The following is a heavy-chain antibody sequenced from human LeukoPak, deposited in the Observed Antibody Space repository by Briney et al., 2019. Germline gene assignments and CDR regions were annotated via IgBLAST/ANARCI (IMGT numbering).Heavy chain of an antibody. CDR3: ARAPRGYYYYGMDV. Sequence: ASVKVSCKASGGTFSSYAISWVRQAPGQGLEWMGGNIPIFGTANYAQKFQGRVTITADESTSTAYMELSSLRSEDTAVYYCARAPRGYYYYGMDVWGQGTTVTVSS. CDR1: GGTFSSYA. J-gene: IGHJ6*02. CDR2: NIPIFGTA. D-gene: IGHD3-10*01. V-gene: IGHV1-69*13.